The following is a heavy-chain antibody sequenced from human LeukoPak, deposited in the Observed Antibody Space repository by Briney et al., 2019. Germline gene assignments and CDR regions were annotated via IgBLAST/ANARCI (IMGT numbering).Heavy chain of an antibody. J-gene: IGHJ4*02. CDR3: ARDRVGWYYYDY. D-gene: IGHD1-14*01. Sequence: PGGSLRLSFAASGFTVSSNYMSWVRQAPGKGLEWVSVIYSGGSTYYADSVKGRFTISRDNAKNTLYLQMNSLRAEDTAVYSCARDRVGWYYYDYWGQGTLVTVSS. CDR2: IYSGGST. V-gene: IGHV3-66*01. CDR1: GFTVSSNY.